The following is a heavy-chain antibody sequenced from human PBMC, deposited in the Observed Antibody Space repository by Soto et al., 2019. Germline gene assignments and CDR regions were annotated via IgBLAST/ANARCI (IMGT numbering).Heavy chain of an antibody. CDR1: GGSISSYY. Sequence: SETLSLTCTVSGGSISSYYWSWIRQPPGKGLEWIGYIYYSGSTNYNPSLKSRVTISVDTSKNQFSRKLSSVTAADTAVYYCARAHSYYYGSGSYSSWFDPWGQGTVVTVSS. V-gene: IGHV4-59*01. CDR2: IYYSGST. J-gene: IGHJ5*02. CDR3: ARAHSYYYGSGSYSSWFDP. D-gene: IGHD3-10*01.